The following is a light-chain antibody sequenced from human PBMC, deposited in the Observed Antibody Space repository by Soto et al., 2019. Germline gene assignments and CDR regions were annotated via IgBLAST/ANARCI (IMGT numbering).Light chain of an antibody. CDR1: ESIRTW. Sequence: DIQMTQSTSTLSASIGDRVTLTCRASESIRTWLAWYQHKPGKAPKFLIYDASSLESGVPSRFSGSGSGTEFTLTISNLQPDDFATYFCQQYNNYPRTFGQGTKVDIK. CDR3: QQYNNYPRT. CDR2: DAS. J-gene: IGKJ1*01. V-gene: IGKV1-5*01.